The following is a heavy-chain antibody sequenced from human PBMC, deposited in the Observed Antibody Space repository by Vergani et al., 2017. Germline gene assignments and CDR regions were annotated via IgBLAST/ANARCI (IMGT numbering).Heavy chain of an antibody. CDR3: SRGRGYSLGYYDY. Sequence: EVQLVESGGGLVPPGRSLRLSCAASGFSFGDYAMTWVRQAPGKGLEWVAFIRNKAYGGTTEYAASVKGRFTISRDDSKRLAYLQLSDLKTEDTAVYFCSRGRGYSLGYYDYLGQGTLVTVSS. J-gene: IGHJ4*02. V-gene: IGHV3-49*04. CDR1: GFSFGDYA. D-gene: IGHD5-18*01. CDR2: IRNKAYGGTT.